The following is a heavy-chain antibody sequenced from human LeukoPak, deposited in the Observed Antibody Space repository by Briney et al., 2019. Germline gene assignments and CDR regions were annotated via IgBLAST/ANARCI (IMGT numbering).Heavy chain of an antibody. CDR1: GGSISSSSYY. J-gene: IGHJ3*02. Sequence: NPSETLSLTCTVSGGSISSSSYYWGWIRQPPGKGLEWIGCIYYSGSTYYNPSLKSRVTISVDTSKNQFSLKLSSVTAADTAVYYCVVPDYGATPNRGGYIAFDIWGQGTMVTVSS. CDR3: VVPDYGATPNRGGYIAFDI. V-gene: IGHV4-39*01. D-gene: IGHD4-17*01. CDR2: IYYSGST.